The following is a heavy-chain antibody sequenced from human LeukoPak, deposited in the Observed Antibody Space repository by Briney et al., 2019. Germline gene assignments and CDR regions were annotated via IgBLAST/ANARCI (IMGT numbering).Heavy chain of an antibody. Sequence: ASVTVSCKISGYTLDDISMHWVRQPPGKGLEWMGGVDPDDGQRAYAQKFQGRVSMTEDSSTNTAYMELSRLRSEDTAVYYCAAVSGHYTLLDAWGQGALVTVST. J-gene: IGHJ5*02. CDR3: AAVSGHYTLLDA. CDR1: GYTLDDIS. D-gene: IGHD1-26*01. V-gene: IGHV1-24*01. CDR2: VDPDDGQR.